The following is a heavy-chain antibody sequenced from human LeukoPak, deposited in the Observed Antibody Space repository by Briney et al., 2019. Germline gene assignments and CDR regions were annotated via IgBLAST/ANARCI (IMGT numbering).Heavy chain of an antibody. Sequence: SVKVSCKASGGTFSSYAISWVRQAPGQGLEWMGRIVPIFGTANYAQKFQGRVTITTDESTSTAYMELSSLRSEDTAVYYCARVTDFWSGKGADFGYWGQGTLVTVSS. CDR2: IVPIFGTA. CDR1: GGTFSSYA. CDR3: ARVTDFWSGKGADFGY. D-gene: IGHD3-3*01. J-gene: IGHJ4*02. V-gene: IGHV1-69*05.